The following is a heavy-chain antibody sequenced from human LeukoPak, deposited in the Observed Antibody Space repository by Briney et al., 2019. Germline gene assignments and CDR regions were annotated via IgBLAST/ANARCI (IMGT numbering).Heavy chain of an antibody. CDR2: ISYDDSHK. J-gene: IGHJ4*02. Sequence: PGGSLRLSCAASGFTFSNYGVHWVRQAPGQGLEWVAFISYDDSHKYYLDSVKGRFTISRDNSKNTLYLQMNSLRPGDTAVYYCAKDPTATSGAFFDYWGQGTLVTVSS. D-gene: IGHD5-12*01. CDR3: AKDPTATSGAFFDY. CDR1: GFTFSNYG. V-gene: IGHV3-30*18.